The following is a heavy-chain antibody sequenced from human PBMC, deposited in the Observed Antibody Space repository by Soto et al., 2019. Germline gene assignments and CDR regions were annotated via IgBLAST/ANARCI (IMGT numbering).Heavy chain of an antibody. D-gene: IGHD6-13*01. V-gene: IGHV1-69*13. CDR2: IIPIFGTA. CDR3: ARGVAAAALGVWFDP. J-gene: IGHJ5*02. CDR1: GGTFSSYA. Sequence: SVKVSCKASGGTFSSYAISWVRQAPGQGLEWMGGIIPIFGTANYAQKFQGRVTITADESTSTAYMELSSLRSEDTAVYYCARGVAAAALGVWFDPWGQGTLVTVSS.